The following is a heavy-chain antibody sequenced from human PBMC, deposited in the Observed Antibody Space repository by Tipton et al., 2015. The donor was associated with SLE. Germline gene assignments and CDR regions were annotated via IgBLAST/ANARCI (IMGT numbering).Heavy chain of an antibody. Sequence: TLSLTCAVYGGSFSGYYWSWIRQPPGKGLEWIGEINHSGSTNYNPSLKSRVTIPVDTSKNQFSLKLSSVTAADTAVYYCARGFRGGNSSSWYGLYRDARSPYFDYWGQGTLVTVSS. J-gene: IGHJ4*02. V-gene: IGHV4-34*01. CDR3: ARGFRGGNSSSWYGLYRDARSPYFDY. CDR2: INHSGST. CDR1: GGSFSGYY. D-gene: IGHD6-13*01.